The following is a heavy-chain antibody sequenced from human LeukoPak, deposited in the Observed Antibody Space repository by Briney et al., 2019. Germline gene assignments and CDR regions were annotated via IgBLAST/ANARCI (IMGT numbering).Heavy chain of an antibody. CDR3: ARGPVFGAYYYYYMDV. CDR2: MNPSSGNT. D-gene: IGHD3-3*01. CDR1: GYTFTSYD. J-gene: IGHJ6*03. V-gene: IGHV1-8*03. Sequence: ASVKVSCKASGYTFTSYDINWVRQATGQGLEWMGWMNPSSGNTGYAQKFQGRVTITRNTSISTAYMELSSLRSEDTAVYYCARGPVFGAYYYYYMDVWGKGTTVTVSS.